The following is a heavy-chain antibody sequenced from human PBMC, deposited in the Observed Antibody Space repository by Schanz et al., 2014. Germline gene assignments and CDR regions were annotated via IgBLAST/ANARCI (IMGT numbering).Heavy chain of an antibody. CDR3: AKGRFGELSAFDI. Sequence: EVQLLESGGGLVQPGGSLRLSCAASGFTFRGYAMGWVRQARGKGLEWVSAMNESHSTIYYADSVRGRFTISRDNAENTLYLQMNSLRAEDTAVYYCAKGRFGELSAFDIWGQGTMVTVSS. CDR1: GFTFRGYA. J-gene: IGHJ3*02. CDR2: MNESHSTI. D-gene: IGHD3-10*01. V-gene: IGHV3-23*01.